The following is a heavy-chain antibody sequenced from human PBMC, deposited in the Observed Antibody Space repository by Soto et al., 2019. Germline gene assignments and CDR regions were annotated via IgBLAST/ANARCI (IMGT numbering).Heavy chain of an antibody. V-gene: IGHV3-74*01. CDR2: INSDGSST. D-gene: IGHD6-6*01. J-gene: IGHJ4*02. Sequence: GGSLRLSCSASGFIFSSHWMHWVRQSAEKGLVWVSRINSDGSSTAYADSVKGRFTISGDNAKNTLYLQVNSLRVEDTAVYYCARDRPDISNPTDHPMFDYWGQGTQVTVSS. CDR3: ARDRPDISNPTDHPMFDY. CDR1: GFIFSSHW.